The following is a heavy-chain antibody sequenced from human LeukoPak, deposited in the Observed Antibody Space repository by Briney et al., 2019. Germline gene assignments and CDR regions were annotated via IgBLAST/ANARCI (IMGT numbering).Heavy chain of an antibody. D-gene: IGHD5-12*01. CDR2: IYSGGVT. Sequence: PGGSLIPSCSASGFTVCSNYISWVRQAPGKVLEWVSVIYSGGVTYYADSGKGRFTISRDNSKNTLYLQMNTVSAEDTAVYYCARASGYSGYDPFDYWGQGTLVTVYS. V-gene: IGHV3-53*01. CDR3: ARASGYSGYDPFDY. J-gene: IGHJ4*02. CDR1: GFTVCSNY.